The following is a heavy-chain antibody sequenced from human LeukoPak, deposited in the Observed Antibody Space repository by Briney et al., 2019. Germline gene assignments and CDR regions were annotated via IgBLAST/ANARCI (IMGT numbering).Heavy chain of an antibody. CDR2: INPDSGDT. Sequence: ASVKVSCKASGYTFSGNYMHWLRQAPGQGLEWMGWINPDSGDTTYVQKFQGRVTMTRDTSISTAYMEVNSLRNDDTAIYYCATGEKGRNWSDDLQHWGQGTLVTVSS. CDR3: ATGEKGRNWSDDLQH. J-gene: IGHJ1*01. CDR1: GYTFSGNY. V-gene: IGHV1-2*02. D-gene: IGHD6-13*01.